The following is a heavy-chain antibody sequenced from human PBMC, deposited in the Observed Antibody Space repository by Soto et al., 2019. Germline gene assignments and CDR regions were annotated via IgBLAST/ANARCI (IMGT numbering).Heavy chain of an antibody. J-gene: IGHJ4*02. V-gene: IGHV1-46*03. Sequence: ASVKVSCKASGYTFTSYYMHWVRQAPGQGLEWMGIINPSGGSTSYAQKFQGRVTMTRDTSTSTVYMELSSLRSEDTAVYYCARAPNCYDTLTGSRRRYYFDYWGQGTLVTVSS. CDR2: INPSGGST. D-gene: IGHD3-9*01. CDR3: ARAPNCYDTLTGSRRRYYFDY. CDR1: GYTFTSYY.